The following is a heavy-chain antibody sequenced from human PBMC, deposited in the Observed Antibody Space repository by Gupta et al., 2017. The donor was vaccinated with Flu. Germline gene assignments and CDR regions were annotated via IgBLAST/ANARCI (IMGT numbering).Heavy chain of an antibody. CDR2: IRSKAYGGTT. J-gene: IGHJ3*02. CDR3: TRHRTGNWNDVFDI. D-gene: IGHD1-1*01. CDR1: GFTFGDYA. V-gene: IGHV3-49*03. Sequence: EVPLVESGGGLIQPGRSLRLSCTASGFTFGDYAMDWFRQAPGKGLEWVGFIRSKAYGGTTEYAASVKGRFTVSRDDSQSIAYLQMNSLETEDTAVYYCTRHRTGNWNDVFDIWGQGAMVTVSS.